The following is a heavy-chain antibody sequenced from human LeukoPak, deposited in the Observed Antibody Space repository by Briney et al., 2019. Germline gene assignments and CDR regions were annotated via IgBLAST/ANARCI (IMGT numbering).Heavy chain of an antibody. D-gene: IGHD1-7*01. Sequence: ASVTVSYMASGYTFTSYYMHWVRQAPGQGLEWMGIINPSGGSTSYAQKFQGRVTITRDMSTSTVYMGLSRRRSEDTAVYYCARGGTTYDYWGQGTLVTVSS. CDR1: GYTFTSYY. CDR3: ARGGTTYDY. V-gene: IGHV1-46*01. CDR2: INPSGGST. J-gene: IGHJ4*02.